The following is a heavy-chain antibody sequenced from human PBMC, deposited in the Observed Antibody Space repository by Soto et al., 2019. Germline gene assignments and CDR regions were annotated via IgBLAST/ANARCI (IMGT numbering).Heavy chain of an antibody. CDR3: ATMGLYCSGGSCYSDN. D-gene: IGHD2-15*01. Sequence: EVQLVESGGGLVKPGGSLRLSCEGSGFLFPNAWMSGFRQAPGKGLEWVGHIKTKGDGGTADHAAAVKGRFVISRDDSERMVFLQMNSLKVEDTAVYYCATMGLYCSGGSCYSDNWGQGALVTVSS. CDR1: GFLFPNAW. CDR2: IKTKGDGGTA. J-gene: IGHJ4*02. V-gene: IGHV3-15*01.